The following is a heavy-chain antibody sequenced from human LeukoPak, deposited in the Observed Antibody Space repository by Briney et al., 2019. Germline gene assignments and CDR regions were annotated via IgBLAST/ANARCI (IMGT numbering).Heavy chain of an antibody. CDR2: IYYSGST. V-gene: IGHV4-30-4*01. Sequence: SETLSPTCTVSGGSISSGDYYWSWIRQPPGKGLEWIGYIYYSGSTYYNPSLKSRVTISVDTSKNQFSLKLSSVTAADTAVYYCARYRSYGVYYFDYWGQGTLVTVSS. D-gene: IGHD5-18*01. CDR1: GGSISSGDYY. J-gene: IGHJ4*02. CDR3: ARYRSYGVYYFDY.